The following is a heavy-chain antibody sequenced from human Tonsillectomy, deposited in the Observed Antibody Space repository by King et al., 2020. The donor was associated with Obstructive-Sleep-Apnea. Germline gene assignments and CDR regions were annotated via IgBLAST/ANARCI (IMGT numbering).Heavy chain of an antibody. V-gene: IGHV6-1*01. Sequence: VQLQQAGPGLVKPSQTLSLTWAISGDSGSSNSAAWNWIRQTPSRCLECLGRTYYRPKWFTYYAGSVKSRITISADTSKNQFSLQVNSVTPGDTALYYCARDAGYWWFDPWGQGTLVTVSS. CDR2: TYYRPKWFT. D-gene: IGHD6-13*01. CDR1: GDSGSSNSAA. CDR3: ARDAGYWWFDP. J-gene: IGHJ5*02.